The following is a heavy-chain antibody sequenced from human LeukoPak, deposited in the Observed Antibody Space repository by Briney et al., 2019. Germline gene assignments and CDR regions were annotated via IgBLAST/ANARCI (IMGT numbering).Heavy chain of an antibody. J-gene: IGHJ3*02. V-gene: IGHV3-9*01. Sequence: PGGPLRLSCAASGFTFDDYAMHWVRLVPGKGLEGVSGIYWNSGRTGYADSVKGRFIISRDNAKDSLYLQMNSLRAEDTALYYFAKEATRIRIFGDAFDIWGQGTMVTVSS. CDR3: AKEATRIRIFGDAFDI. CDR2: IYWNSGRT. D-gene: IGHD3-3*01. CDR1: GFTFDDYA.